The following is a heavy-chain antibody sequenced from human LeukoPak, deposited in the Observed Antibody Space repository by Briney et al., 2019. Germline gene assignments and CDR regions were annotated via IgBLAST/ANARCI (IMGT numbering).Heavy chain of an antibody. CDR2: ISAYNGNT. V-gene: IGHV1-18*01. J-gene: IGHJ4*02. CDR3: ARGHDFWSGYYGLFDY. Sequence: ASVKVSCKASGYTFTSYGISWVRQAPGQGLGWMGWISAYNGNTNYAQKLQGRVTMTTDTSTSTAYMELRSLRSDDTAVYYCARGHDFWSGYYGLFDYWGQGTLVTVSS. D-gene: IGHD3-3*01. CDR1: GYTFTSYG.